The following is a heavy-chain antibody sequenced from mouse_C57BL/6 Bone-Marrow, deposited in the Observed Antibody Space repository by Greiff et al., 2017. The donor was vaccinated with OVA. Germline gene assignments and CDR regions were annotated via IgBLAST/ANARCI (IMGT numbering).Heavy chain of an antibody. Sequence: QVQLQQPGAELVKPGASVKMSCTASGFTFTSYWITWVIQRPGQGLEWIGDFYPGSGSTNYNEKFKSKATLTVDTSSSTAYMQLSSLTSEDSAVYYCARRGYYEYFDVWGTGTTVTVSS. D-gene: IGHD2-4*01. CDR2: FYPGSGST. J-gene: IGHJ1*03. CDR3: ARRGYYEYFDV. V-gene: IGHV1-55*01. CDR1: GFTFTSYW.